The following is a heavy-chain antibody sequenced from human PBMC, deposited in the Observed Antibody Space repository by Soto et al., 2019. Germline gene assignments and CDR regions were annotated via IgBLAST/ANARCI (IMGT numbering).Heavy chain of an antibody. CDR3: ARAATIFGVVIPSHYYYYGMDV. Sequence: VKVSCKASGYTFTSYYMHWVRQAPGQGLEWMGIINPSGGSTSYAQKFQGRVTMTRDTSTSTVYMELSSLRSEDTAVYYCARAATIFGVVIPSHYYYYGMDVWGQGTTVTVSS. D-gene: IGHD3-3*01. CDR1: GYTFTSYY. J-gene: IGHJ6*02. V-gene: IGHV1-46*01. CDR2: INPSGGST.